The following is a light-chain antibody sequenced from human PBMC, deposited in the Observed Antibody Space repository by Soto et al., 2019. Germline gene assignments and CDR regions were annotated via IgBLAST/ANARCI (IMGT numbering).Light chain of an antibody. Sequence: IVLTQSPATLSLSPGERATLSCRASQSVSSYLAWYQQKPGQAPRLLIYGASNRATGIPARFSGSGSETEFTLTISSLQAEDSAVYFCQQYNNWPTWTFGQGTKVDIK. CDR3: QQYNNWPTWT. CDR1: QSVSSY. CDR2: GAS. J-gene: IGKJ1*01. V-gene: IGKV3-15*01.